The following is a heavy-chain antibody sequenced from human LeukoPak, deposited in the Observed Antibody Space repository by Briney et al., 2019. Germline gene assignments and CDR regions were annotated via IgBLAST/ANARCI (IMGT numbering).Heavy chain of an antibody. CDR3: ARNYGDYGYFDY. Sequence: ASVKVSCKASGGTFSSYAISWVRQAPGQGLKWMGGIIPIFGTANYAQKFQGRVTITADKSTSTAYMELSSLRSEDTAVYYCARNYGDYGYFDYWGQGTLVTVSS. D-gene: IGHD4-17*01. J-gene: IGHJ4*02. CDR2: IIPIFGTA. CDR1: GGTFSSYA. V-gene: IGHV1-69*06.